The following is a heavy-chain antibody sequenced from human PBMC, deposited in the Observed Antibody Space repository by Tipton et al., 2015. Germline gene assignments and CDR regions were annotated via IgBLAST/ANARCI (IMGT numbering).Heavy chain of an antibody. CDR3: AKESLDY. J-gene: IGHJ4*02. CDR1: GFTFSSYT. Sequence: SLRLSCAASGFTFSSYTMSWVRQAPGKGLEWVSAIRGSVGDAFYADPVKSRFTISRDNSKDTLYLQMNSLRAEDTAVYYCAKESLDYWGQGTLVTVSS. V-gene: IGHV3-23*01. CDR2: IRGSVGDA.